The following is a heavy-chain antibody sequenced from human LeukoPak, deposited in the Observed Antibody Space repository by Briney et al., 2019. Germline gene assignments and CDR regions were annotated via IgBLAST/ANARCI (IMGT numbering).Heavy chain of an antibody. CDR2: VSGSGDTT. Sequence: PGESLRLSCAASGFPFSSYAMSWVRQPPGKGLEWVSGVSGSGDTTYYADSVKGRSTISRDNSKNTLYLQMDSLRAEDAAIYYCAKSDYYDESGHPSSFEYWGQGTLATVSS. D-gene: IGHD3-16*01. CDR1: GFPFSSYA. CDR3: AKSDYYDESGHPSSFEY. V-gene: IGHV3-23*01. J-gene: IGHJ4*02.